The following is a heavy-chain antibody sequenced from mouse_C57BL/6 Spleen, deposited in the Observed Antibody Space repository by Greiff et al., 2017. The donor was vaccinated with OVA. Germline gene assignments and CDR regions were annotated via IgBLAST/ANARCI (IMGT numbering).Heavy chain of an antibody. D-gene: IGHD4-1*01. CDR1: GYTFTSYW. CDR3: ARGILTGTYGYFDY. J-gene: IGHJ2*01. CDR2: IDPSDSYT. Sequence: QVQLQQPGAELVMPGASVKLSCKASGYTFTSYWMHWVKQRPGQGLEWIGEIDPSDSYTNYNQKFKGKSTLTVDKSSSTAYMQLSSLTSEDSAVYYCARGILTGTYGYFDYWGQGTTLTVSS. V-gene: IGHV1-69*01.